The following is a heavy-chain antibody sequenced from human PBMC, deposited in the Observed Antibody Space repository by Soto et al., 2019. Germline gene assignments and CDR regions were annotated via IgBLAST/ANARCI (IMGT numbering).Heavy chain of an antibody. CDR3: ASGHDAYKVRY. J-gene: IGHJ4*02. Sequence: QVQLQESGPGLVKPSRTLSLTCTVSGGSISSGGTGSYWTWIRQLPGKGLEWIGYIYYTGNTYYIPSLKSRPTISIDTSENQFSLKLTSVTAADTAVYFCASGHDAYKVRYWGQGTLVTVSS. CDR1: GGSISSGGTGSY. D-gene: IGHD1-1*01. CDR2: IYYTGNT. V-gene: IGHV4-31*03.